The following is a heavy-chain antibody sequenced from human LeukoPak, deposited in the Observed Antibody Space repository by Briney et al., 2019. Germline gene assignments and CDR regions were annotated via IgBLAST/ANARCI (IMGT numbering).Heavy chain of an antibody. D-gene: IGHD3-3*01. J-gene: IGHJ4*02. CDR2: IYSGGST. Sequence: GGSLRLSCAASGFTVSGNYMSWVRQAPGKGLEWVSVIYSGGSTYYADSVKGRFTISRDNSKNTLYLQMNSLRAEDTAVYYCAKDSERYYDFWSAPIDYWGQGTLVTVSS. V-gene: IGHV3-53*01. CDR3: AKDSERYYDFWSAPIDY. CDR1: GFTVSGNY.